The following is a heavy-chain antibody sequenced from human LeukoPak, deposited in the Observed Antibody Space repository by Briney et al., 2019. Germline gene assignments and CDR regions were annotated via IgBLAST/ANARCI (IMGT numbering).Heavy chain of an antibody. CDR1: GGSISSYY. J-gene: IGHJ2*01. CDR3: ARVLYGDYGYWYFDL. V-gene: IGHV4-59*01. D-gene: IGHD4-17*01. CDR2: IYYSGST. Sequence: KPSETLSLTCTVSGGSISSYYWSWIRQPPGKGLEWIGYIYYSGSTNYNPSLKSRVTISVDTSKNQFSLKLSSVTAADTAVYYCARVLYGDYGYWYFDLWGRGTLVTVSS.